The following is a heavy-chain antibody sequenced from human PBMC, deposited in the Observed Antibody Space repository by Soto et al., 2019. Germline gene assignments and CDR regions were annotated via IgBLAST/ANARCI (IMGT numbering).Heavy chain of an antibody. D-gene: IGHD5-18*01. Sequence: EGSLRLSCAASGFTFSSYSMNWVRQAPGKGLEWVSSISSSSSYIYYADSVKGRFTISRDNAKNSLYLQMNSLRAEDTAVYYCARDRDSYGYSGAFDIWGQGTMVTVSS. V-gene: IGHV3-21*01. CDR1: GFTFSSYS. J-gene: IGHJ3*02. CDR3: ARDRDSYGYSGAFDI. CDR2: ISSSSSYI.